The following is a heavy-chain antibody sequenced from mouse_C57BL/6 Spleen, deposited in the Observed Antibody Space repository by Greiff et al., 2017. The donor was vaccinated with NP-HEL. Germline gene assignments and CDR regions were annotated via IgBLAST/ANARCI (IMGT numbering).Heavy chain of an antibody. CDR2: ISYDGSN. CDR3: ARQGITTVVAPMDY. V-gene: IGHV3-6*01. Sequence: EVKLEESGPGLVKPSQSLSLTCSVTGYSITSGYYWNWIRQFPGNKLEWMGYISYDGSNNYNPSLKNRISITRDTSKNQFFLKLNSVTTEDTATYYCARQGITTVVAPMDYWGQGTSVTVSS. D-gene: IGHD1-1*01. J-gene: IGHJ4*01. CDR1: GYSITSGYY.